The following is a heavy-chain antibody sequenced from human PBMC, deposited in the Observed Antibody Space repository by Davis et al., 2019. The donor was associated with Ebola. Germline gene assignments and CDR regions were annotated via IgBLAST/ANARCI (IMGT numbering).Heavy chain of an antibody. CDR1: GYIFTTYA. CDR3: ARIRATIGFFDY. CDR2: INAGNGDT. J-gene: IGHJ4*02. Sequence: ASVKVSCKASGYIFTTYAIHWVRQAPGQRLEWMGWINAGNGDTKYSQKFQGRVTITRDTSASTAYMELSSLRSEDTAVYYCARIRATIGFFDYWGQGTLVTVSS. D-gene: IGHD5-12*01. V-gene: IGHV1-3*01.